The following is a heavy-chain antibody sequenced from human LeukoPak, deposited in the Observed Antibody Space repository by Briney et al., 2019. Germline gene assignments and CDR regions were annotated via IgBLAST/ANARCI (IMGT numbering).Heavy chain of an antibody. V-gene: IGHV3-48*01. CDR1: EFTFSSYA. CDR3: ARDRYGKLTY. Sequence: GGSLRLSCAASEFTFSSYAMNWVRQAPGKGLEWVSYISSSSSTIYYADSVKGRFTISRDNAKNSLYPQMNSLRAEDTAVYYCARDRYGKLTYWGQGTLVTVSS. J-gene: IGHJ4*02. D-gene: IGHD5-18*01. CDR2: ISSSSSTI.